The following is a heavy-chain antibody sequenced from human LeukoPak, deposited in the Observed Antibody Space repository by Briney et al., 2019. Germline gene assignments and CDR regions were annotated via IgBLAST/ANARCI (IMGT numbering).Heavy chain of an antibody. Sequence: PGGSLRLSCAASGFTFSNAWMSWVRQAPGKGLEWVGRIKSKTDGWTTDYAAPVKGRFTISRDDSKNTLYLQMNSLKTEDTAVYYCTTIAARLGRYYYYYMDVWGKGTTVTVSS. V-gene: IGHV3-15*01. CDR1: GFTFSNAW. CDR2: IKSKTDGWTT. J-gene: IGHJ6*03. D-gene: IGHD6-6*01. CDR3: TTIAARLGRYYYYYMDV.